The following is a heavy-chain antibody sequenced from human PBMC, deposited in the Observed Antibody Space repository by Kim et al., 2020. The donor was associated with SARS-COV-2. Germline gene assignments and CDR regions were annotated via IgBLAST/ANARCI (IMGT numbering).Heavy chain of an antibody. Sequence: GGSLRLSCAASGFTFTFSAMHWVRQAPGKGLEWVALISYDGGTKYYADFVKGRFTITRDNSKNTLFLQMDSLKPEDTGLYYCAKDPGYSGWGYFDHWGQGSLVTVSS. CDR1: GFTFTFSA. CDR3: AKDPGYSGWGYFDH. D-gene: IGHD5-12*01. CDR2: ISYDGGTK. V-gene: IGHV3-30*18. J-gene: IGHJ4*02.